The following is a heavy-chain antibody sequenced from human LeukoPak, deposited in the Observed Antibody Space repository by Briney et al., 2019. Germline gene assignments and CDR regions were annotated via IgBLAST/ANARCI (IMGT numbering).Heavy chain of an antibody. V-gene: IGHV4-39*01. D-gene: IGHD1-1*01. J-gene: IGHJ4*02. CDR1: GGSFSGYY. CDR3: ARHLSGTTMAHYFDH. Sequence: SETLSLTCAVYGGSFSGYYWGWIRQSPGKGLEWIASLYSSGTTHYNPSLQSRVSVSVDTSKNQFSVRLNSLTAADTAVYYCARHLSGTTMAHYFDHWGQGTVVTVSS. CDR2: LYSSGTT.